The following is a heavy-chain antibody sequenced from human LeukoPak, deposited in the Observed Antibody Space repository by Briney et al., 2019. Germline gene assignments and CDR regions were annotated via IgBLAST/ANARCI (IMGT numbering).Heavy chain of an antibody. Sequence: GESLKISCKGSGYSFTTNWIGWVRQMPGKGLEFVGVIYPGDSDTRYSPSFQGQVTISADKSTNTAYLHWSSLKASDSAMYYCARHPLNDGSGLFMDYWGQGTLVTVSS. CDR1: GYSFTTNW. V-gene: IGHV5-51*01. D-gene: IGHD3-22*01. CDR3: ARHPLNDGSGLFMDY. J-gene: IGHJ4*02. CDR2: IYPGDSDT.